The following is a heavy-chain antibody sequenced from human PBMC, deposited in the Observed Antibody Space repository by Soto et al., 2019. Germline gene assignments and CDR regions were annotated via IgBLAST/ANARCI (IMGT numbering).Heavy chain of an antibody. CDR1: GYSISSGYY. D-gene: IGHD5-18*01. CDR2: IYHSGST. Sequence: SETLSLTCAVSGYSISSGYYWGWIRQPPGKGLEWIGSIYHSGSTYYNPSLKSRVTISVDTSKSQFSLKLSSVTAADTAVYYCARGRYSYGGFDYWGQGTLVTVSS. J-gene: IGHJ4*02. V-gene: IGHV4-38-2*01. CDR3: ARGRYSYGGFDY.